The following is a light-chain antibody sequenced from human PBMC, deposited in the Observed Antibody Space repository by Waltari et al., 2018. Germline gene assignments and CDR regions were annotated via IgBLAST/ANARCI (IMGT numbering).Light chain of an antibody. CDR1: QSLVHSDGNTY. V-gene: IGKV2-30*02. Sequence: DVVMTQSPLSLSVTIGQTASISCRSTQSLVHSDGNTYLNWFHQRPGQSPRRLIYKISIRDYGVPDRFSGSGSGTDFTLKITRVEAEDVGVYYCMQAAHWPKTFGQVTKVEIK. CDR2: KIS. CDR3: MQAAHWPKT. J-gene: IGKJ1*01.